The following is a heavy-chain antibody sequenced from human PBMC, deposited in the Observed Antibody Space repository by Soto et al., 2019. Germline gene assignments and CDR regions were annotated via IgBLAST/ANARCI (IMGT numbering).Heavy chain of an antibody. CDR1: GISVSTSDYY. V-gene: IGHV4-39*01. D-gene: IGHD2-15*01. Sequence: SETLSLTCTVSGISVSTSDYYWGWVRQPPGKGLDWIGNIYYSGSTFYNPSLRSRVTISVDTSKNQFSLKLNSVTAVDTAVYFCAGFVVPASRNSDFDYWGQGTLVTVSS. CDR3: AGFVVPASRNSDFDY. CDR2: IYYSGST. J-gene: IGHJ4*02.